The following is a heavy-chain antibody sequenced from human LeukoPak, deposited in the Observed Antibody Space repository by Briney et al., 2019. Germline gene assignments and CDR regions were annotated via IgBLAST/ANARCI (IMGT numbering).Heavy chain of an antibody. D-gene: IGHD4-23*01. CDR1: GGSIRNFY. CDR3: ARDYGGKFDC. Sequence: PSETLSLTCTVSGGSIRNFYWSWIRQTPGKGLEWIGYVYNSGTNYNPSLKSRVTISMDTSKNQFSLNLNSVTAADTAVYYCARDYGGKFDCWGQGILVTVSS. CDR2: VYNSGT. V-gene: IGHV4-59*01. J-gene: IGHJ4*02.